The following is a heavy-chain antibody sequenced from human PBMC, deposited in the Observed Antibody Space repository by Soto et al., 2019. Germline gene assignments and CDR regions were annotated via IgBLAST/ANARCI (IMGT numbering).Heavy chain of an antibody. CDR3: AKDTLAAADPGIFDY. CDR2: IRGSGGST. Sequence: GGSLRLSCAASGFTFSSYAMSWCRQAPGKGLEWVSGIRGSGGSTYYEDSVKGRFTISRDNSKNKLYLQMNRLRAEATAVYYCAKDTLAAADPGIFDYWGQGTLFTVSS. D-gene: IGHD6-13*01. CDR1: GFTFSSYA. V-gene: IGHV3-23*01. J-gene: IGHJ4*02.